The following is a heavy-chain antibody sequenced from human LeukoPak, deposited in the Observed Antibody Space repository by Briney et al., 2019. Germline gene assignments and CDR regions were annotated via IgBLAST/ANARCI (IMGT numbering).Heavy chain of an antibody. CDR3: ARETSSGWYVDY. D-gene: IGHD6-19*01. CDR2: ISSSGSTI. CDR1: VFTFSDYY. J-gene: IGHJ4*02. V-gene: IGHV3-11*04. Sequence: GGSLRLSCAASVFTFSDYYMSWIRQAPGKGLEWVSYISSSGSTIYYADSVKGRFTISRDNAKNSLYLQMNSLRAEDTAVYYCARETSSGWYVDYWGQGTLVTVSS.